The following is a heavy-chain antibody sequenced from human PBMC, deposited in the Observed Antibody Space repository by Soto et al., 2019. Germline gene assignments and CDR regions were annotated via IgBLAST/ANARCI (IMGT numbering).Heavy chain of an antibody. CDR2: IYYSGST. Sequence: SETLSLTCTVSGGSISSYYWSWIRQPPGKGLEWIGYIYYSGSTNYNPSLKSRVTISVDTSKNQFSLKLSSVTAADTAVYYCARLGGWLRLRGYNWNDDHFDYWGQGTLVTVSS. CDR1: GGSISSYY. J-gene: IGHJ4*02. CDR3: ARLGGWLRLRGYNWNDDHFDY. D-gene: IGHD1-20*01. V-gene: IGHV4-59*01.